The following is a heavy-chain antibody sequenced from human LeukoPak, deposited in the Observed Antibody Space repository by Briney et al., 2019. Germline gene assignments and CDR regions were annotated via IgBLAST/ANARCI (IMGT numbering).Heavy chain of an antibody. CDR1: RGTFTSYA. Sequence: GASVKVSCKASRGTFTSYAVSWVRQAPGQGLECMGGIIPIFGTANYAQKFQGRDTITEDESASTAYMDLSSLKSEDTAVYYGVSGPENFDCLLQGTLVADCS. D-gene: IGHD3-10*01. CDR2: IIPIFGTA. J-gene: IGHJ4*02. CDR3: VSGPENFDC. V-gene: IGHV1-69*13.